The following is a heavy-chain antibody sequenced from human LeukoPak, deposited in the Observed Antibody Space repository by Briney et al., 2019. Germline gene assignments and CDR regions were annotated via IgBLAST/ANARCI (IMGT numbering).Heavy chain of an antibody. J-gene: IGHJ4*02. Sequence: SETLSLTCTVSGGSISSYYRSWIRQPPGKGLEWIGYIYYSGSTNYNPSLKSRVTISVDTSKNQFSLKLSSVTAADTAVYYCARYVWGSYPTFEDYWGQGTLVTVSS. D-gene: IGHD3-16*02. CDR2: IYYSGST. CDR3: ARYVWGSYPTFEDY. V-gene: IGHV4-59*01. CDR1: GGSISSYY.